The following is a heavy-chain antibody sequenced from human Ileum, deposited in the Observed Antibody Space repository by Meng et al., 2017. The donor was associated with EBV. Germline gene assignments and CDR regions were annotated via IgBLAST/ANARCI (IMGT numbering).Heavy chain of an antibody. D-gene: IGHD6-13*01. J-gene: IGHJ4*02. CDR1: GGYSSSRNL. CDR3: AREVAAAGGFDY. CDR2: IYHSGST. Sequence: PGLWKPSGTRSLPCAVSGGYSSSRNLWSWVRQPPGKGLEWIGEIYHSGSTNYNPSLKSRVTISVDKSKNQFSLKLSSVTAADTAVYYCAREVAAAGGFDYWGQGTLVTVSS. V-gene: IGHV4-4*02.